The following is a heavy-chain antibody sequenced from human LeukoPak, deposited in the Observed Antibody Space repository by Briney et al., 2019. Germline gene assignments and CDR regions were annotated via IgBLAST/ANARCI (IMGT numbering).Heavy chain of an antibody. CDR2: ISSTGTTV. CDR3: ATYGSGSYLRY. CDR1: GFTFSSYE. Sequence: GGSLRLSCAASGFTFSSYEMSWVRQAPGKGLEWLSYISSTGTTVYYADSVKGRFTISRDNAKNSLYLQMSSLRDEDTAVYYCATYGSGSYLRYWGQGTLLTVSS. D-gene: IGHD3-10*01. J-gene: IGHJ4*02. V-gene: IGHV3-48*03.